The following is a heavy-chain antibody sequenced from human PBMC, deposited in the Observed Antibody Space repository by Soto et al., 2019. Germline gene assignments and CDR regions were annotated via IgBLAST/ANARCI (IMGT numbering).Heavy chain of an antibody. V-gene: IGHV1-69*12. Sequence: VQLEQSGPEVKKPGSSVKVSCKASGGTFSTSALSWVRQAPGQGLEWMGGIMPVFPTTDYAQKFQGRVTITADESTSTAYRELGGLTSDDTSVYYCARHKDRLQLGGNYYYILAVWGQGTAVTVSS. CDR3: ARHKDRLQLGGNYYYILAV. CDR1: GGTFSTSA. CDR2: IMPVFPTT. D-gene: IGHD5-12*01. J-gene: IGHJ6*02.